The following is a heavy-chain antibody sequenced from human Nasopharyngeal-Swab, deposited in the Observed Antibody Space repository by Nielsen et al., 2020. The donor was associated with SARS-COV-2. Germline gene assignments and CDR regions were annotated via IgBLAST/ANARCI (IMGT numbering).Heavy chain of an antibody. CDR2: IKQDAIQK. D-gene: IGHD5-12*01. Sequence: GESLKISCVGSGFTFSGDWMAWVRQAPGKGLEWVANIKQDAIQKYYLDSVKGRFTISRDNAKNSLYLQMSGLRAEDTAVYFCARDLGHSGYDLYAYWGQGTLVTVSS. V-gene: IGHV3-7*03. CDR1: GFTFSGDW. CDR3: ARDLGHSGYDLYAY. J-gene: IGHJ4*02.